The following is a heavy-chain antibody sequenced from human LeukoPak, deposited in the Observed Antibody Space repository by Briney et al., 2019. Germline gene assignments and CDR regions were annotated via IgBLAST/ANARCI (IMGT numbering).Heavy chain of an antibody. V-gene: IGHV4-4*07. CDR3: ARGTYGLMSMVRGGEIYDY. D-gene: IGHD3-10*01. Sequence: SETLSLTCTVSGGSISSYYWSWIRQPAGKGLEWIGRIYTSGSTNYNPSLKSRVTMSVDTSKNQFSLKLSSVTAADTAVYYCARGTYGLMSMVRGGEIYDYWGRGALVTVSS. J-gene: IGHJ4*02. CDR2: IYTSGST. CDR1: GGSISSYY.